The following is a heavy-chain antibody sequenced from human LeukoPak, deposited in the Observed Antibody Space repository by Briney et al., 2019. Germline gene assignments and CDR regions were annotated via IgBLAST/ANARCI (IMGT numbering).Heavy chain of an antibody. Sequence: ASVKVSCKASGYTFTSYGISWVRQAPGQGLEWMGWISAYNGNTNYAQKLQGRVTMTTDTSTGTAYMELRSLGSDDTAVYYCARWENYGDYRIDYWGQGTLVTVSS. J-gene: IGHJ4*02. CDR3: ARWENYGDYRIDY. D-gene: IGHD4-17*01. V-gene: IGHV1-18*01. CDR1: GYTFTSYG. CDR2: ISAYNGNT.